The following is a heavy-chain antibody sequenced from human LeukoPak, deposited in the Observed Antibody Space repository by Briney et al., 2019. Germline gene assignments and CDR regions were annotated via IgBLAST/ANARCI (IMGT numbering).Heavy chain of an antibody. Sequence: SETLSLTCAVYGDSFSGYFWSWIRQPPGKGLEWIAYIYFSGSTNYNPSLKSRVTISVDTSKNQFSLKLSSVTAADTAVYYCARGQGSSWTGWFDPWGQGTLVTVSS. CDR3: ARGQGSSWTGWFDP. CDR1: GDSFSGYF. CDR2: IYFSGST. V-gene: IGHV4-59*01. J-gene: IGHJ5*02. D-gene: IGHD6-13*01.